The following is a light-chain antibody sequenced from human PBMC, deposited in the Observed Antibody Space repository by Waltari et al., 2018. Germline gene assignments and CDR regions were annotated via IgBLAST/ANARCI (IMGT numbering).Light chain of an antibody. CDR2: WAS. Sequence: DIVMIQSPDFLAVDLGASATINCKSSQSVLYSSNNKNYLSWYQQKPGQPPKLFIYWASTRESGVPDRFSGSGSGTDFTLTISSLQAEDVAVYYCQQYYTTPPTFGQGTRLEIK. V-gene: IGKV4-1*01. CDR1: QSVLYSSNNKNY. CDR3: QQYYTTPPT. J-gene: IGKJ5*01.